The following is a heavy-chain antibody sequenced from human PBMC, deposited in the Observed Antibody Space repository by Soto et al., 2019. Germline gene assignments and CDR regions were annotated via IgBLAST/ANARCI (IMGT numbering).Heavy chain of an antibody. Sequence: GSLRLSCATTGFSVNNNDMSWVRQAPGKGLEWVSLIYSSGGIKYADSVKGRFTISRDNTKNIVYLQMNSLSADDSAVYYCARRALSGEADCWGQGTRVTVSS. J-gene: IGHJ1*01. CDR2: IYSSGGI. CDR1: GFSVNNND. CDR3: ARRALSGEADC. V-gene: IGHV3-53*01. D-gene: IGHD2-15*01.